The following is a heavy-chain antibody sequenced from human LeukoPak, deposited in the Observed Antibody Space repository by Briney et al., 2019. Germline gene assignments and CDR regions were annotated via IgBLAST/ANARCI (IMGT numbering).Heavy chain of an antibody. D-gene: IGHD2-2*01. CDR3: ARGRRSFKPAANYDY. J-gene: IGHJ4*02. Sequence: SETLSHTCAVYVGSLSGYYWSGIRPPPGKGLEWIGEINHSGRTNYNPPIKSRVTISVDKSKNQFSLKLSSVTAADTAVYYCARGRRSFKPAANYDYWGQGTLVTFSS. CDR1: VGSLSGYY. V-gene: IGHV4-34*01. CDR2: INHSGRT.